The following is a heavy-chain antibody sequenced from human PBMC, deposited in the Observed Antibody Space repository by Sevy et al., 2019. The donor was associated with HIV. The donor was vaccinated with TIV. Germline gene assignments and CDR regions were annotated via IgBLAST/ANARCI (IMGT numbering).Heavy chain of an antibody. Sequence: GGSLRLSCAASGFSVSSHAMHWVRQAPGKGLEWVALLSCDGSTQYYADSVKGRFSISEDNSKNILYLQMNSLRPADTALYYCTSDAGYCVGWYPSNYWGQGTLVTVSS. V-gene: IGHV3-30*04. CDR3: TSDAGYCVGWYPSNY. J-gene: IGHJ4*02. CDR2: LSCDGSTQ. CDR1: GFSVSSHA. D-gene: IGHD6-19*01.